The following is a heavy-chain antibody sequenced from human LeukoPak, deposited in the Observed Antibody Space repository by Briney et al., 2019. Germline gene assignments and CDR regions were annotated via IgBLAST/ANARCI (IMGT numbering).Heavy chain of an antibody. CDR2: IKQDGSEK. CDR3: ARGRPRGAFDI. V-gene: IGHV3-7*01. CDR1: GFTFSSYW. Sequence: PGGSLRLSCAASGFTFSSYWMSWVRQAPGKGLEWVANIKQDGSEKYYVDSVKGRFTISRDNAKNSLYLQTNSLRAEDTAVYYCARGRPRGAFDIWGQGTMVTVSS. J-gene: IGHJ3*02. D-gene: IGHD6-6*01.